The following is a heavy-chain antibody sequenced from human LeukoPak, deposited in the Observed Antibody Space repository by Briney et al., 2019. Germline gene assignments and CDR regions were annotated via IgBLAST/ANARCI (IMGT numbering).Heavy chain of an antibody. J-gene: IGHJ4*02. CDR3: ARQGYDSSGYYYALGYFDY. V-gene: IGHV4-39*01. D-gene: IGHD3-22*01. CDR2: IYYSGST. Sequence: SETLSLTCTVSGGSISSSSYYWGWIRQPPGKGLEWIGSIYYSGSTYYNPSLKSRVTISVDTSKNQFSLKLSSVTAADTAAYYCARQGYDSSGYYYALGYFDYWGQGTLVTVSS. CDR1: GGSISSSSYY.